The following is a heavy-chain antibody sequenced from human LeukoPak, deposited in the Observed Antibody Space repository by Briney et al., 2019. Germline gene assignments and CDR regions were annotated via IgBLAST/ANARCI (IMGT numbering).Heavy chain of an antibody. CDR2: ISGSSDNT. J-gene: IGHJ4*02. V-gene: IGHV3-23*01. CDR3: AKDPINWGSIYFDC. Sequence: GESLRLSCEASGFTFSNYAMSWVRQAPGKGLEWVSSISGSSDNTNYADSVKGQFTISRDNSKNILYLQMNSLTAEDTAVYWCAKDPINWGSIYFDCWGQGTLDTVSS. D-gene: IGHD7-27*01. CDR1: GFTFSNYA.